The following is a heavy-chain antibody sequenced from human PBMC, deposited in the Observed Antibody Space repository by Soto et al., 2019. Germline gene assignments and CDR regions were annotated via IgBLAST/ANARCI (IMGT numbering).Heavy chain of an antibody. CDR2: TYYRSKWYN. CDR3: ASGKRGSGWYGFDNWFDP. J-gene: IGHJ5*02. Sequence: SQTLSLTCAISGDSVSSNSAAWNWIRQSPSRGLEWLGRTYYRSKWYNDYAVSVKSRITINPDTSKNQFSLQLNSVTPEDTAVYYCASGKRGSGWYGFDNWFDPWGQGTLVIVSS. CDR1: GDSVSSNSAA. D-gene: IGHD6-19*01. V-gene: IGHV6-1*01.